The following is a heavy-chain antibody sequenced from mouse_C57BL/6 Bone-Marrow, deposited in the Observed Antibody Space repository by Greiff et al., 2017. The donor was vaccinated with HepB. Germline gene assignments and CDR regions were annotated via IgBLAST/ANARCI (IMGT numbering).Heavy chain of an antibody. V-gene: IGHV1-81*01. Sequence: QVQLQQSGAELARPGASVKLSCKASGYTFTSYGISWVKQRTGQGLEWIGEIYPRSGNTYYNEKFKGKATLTADKSSSTAYMELRSLTSEDSAVYFCARSVTGSLYYYAMDYWGQGTSVTVSS. CDR1: GYTFTSYG. CDR3: ARSVTGSLYYYAMDY. CDR2: IYPRSGNT. D-gene: IGHD4-1*01. J-gene: IGHJ4*01.